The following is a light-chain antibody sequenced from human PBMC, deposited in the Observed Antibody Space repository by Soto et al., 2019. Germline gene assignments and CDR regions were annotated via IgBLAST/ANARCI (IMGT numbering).Light chain of an antibody. CDR2: GAS. V-gene: IGKV1-6*01. CDR1: QGIRND. J-gene: IGKJ1*01. Sequence: IQMTQSPSSLSASVGDRFTITGVASQGIRNDLIWYQQKPGKAPKRLIYGASSLQSGVPSRFSGSGSGTDFTLTISSLQPEDFSTYSCLQDYNYPRTFGQGTKVDI. CDR3: LQDYNYPRT.